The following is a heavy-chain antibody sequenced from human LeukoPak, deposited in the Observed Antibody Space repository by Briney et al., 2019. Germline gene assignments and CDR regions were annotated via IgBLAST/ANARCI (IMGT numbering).Heavy chain of an antibody. J-gene: IGHJ4*02. V-gene: IGHV3-21*01. CDR1: GFAFSTYR. CDR2: ISGSSSDI. CDR3: ARGGSRYFHN. D-gene: IGHD3-10*01. Sequence: GGSLRLSCAASGFAFSTYRMNWIRQAPGKGLEWVSSISGSSSDIYYADSVKGRFTISRDNAKNSLYLQMNSLRAEDTAVYYCARGGSRYFHNWGQGTLVTVSP.